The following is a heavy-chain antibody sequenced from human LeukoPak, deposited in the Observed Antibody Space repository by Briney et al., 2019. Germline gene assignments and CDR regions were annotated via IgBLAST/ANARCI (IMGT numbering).Heavy chain of an antibody. CDR2: ISAYNGNT. J-gene: IGHJ4*02. CDR3: ARPRGCEPSYYFDY. D-gene: IGHD3-10*01. V-gene: IGHV1-18*01. Sequence: GASVKVSCKASGYIFTNYGISWVRQAPGQGLEWMGWISAYNGNTNYAQKLQGRVTMTTDTSTSTAYMELRSLRSDDTAVYYCARPRGCEPSYYFDYWGQGTLVTVSS. CDR1: GYIFTNYG.